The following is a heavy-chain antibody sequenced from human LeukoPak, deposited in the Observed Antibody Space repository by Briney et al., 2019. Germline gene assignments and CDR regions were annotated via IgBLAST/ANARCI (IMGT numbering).Heavy chain of an antibody. CDR2: ISGNNDNP. D-gene: IGHD2-2*01. Sequence: ASVKVSCKASGYXFTGYYMHWVRQAPGQGLEWMGWISGNNDNPNYGQKFQGRFTVTTDSSTSTAYMELRNLRFDDTAVYYCARDGTSTDDYWGQGTLVTVSS. CDR3: ARDGTSTDDY. CDR1: GYXFTGYY. J-gene: IGHJ4*02. V-gene: IGHV1-18*01.